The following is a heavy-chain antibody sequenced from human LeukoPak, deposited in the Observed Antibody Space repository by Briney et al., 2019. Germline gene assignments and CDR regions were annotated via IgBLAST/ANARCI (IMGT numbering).Heavy chain of an antibody. V-gene: IGHV3-30*18. Sequence: GRSLRLSCAASGFTFSSYGMHWVRQAPGKGLEWVAVISYDGSNKYYADSVKGRFTISRDNSKNTLYLQMNSLRAEDTAVYYCAKAAVYSKRWTPFDDWGRGTLVTVSS. CDR2: ISYDGSNK. CDR3: AKAAVYSKRWTPFDD. J-gene: IGHJ4*02. CDR1: GFTFSSYG. D-gene: IGHD1-26*01.